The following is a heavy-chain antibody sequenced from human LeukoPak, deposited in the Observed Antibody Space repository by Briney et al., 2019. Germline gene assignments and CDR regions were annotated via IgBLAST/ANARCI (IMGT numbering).Heavy chain of an antibody. CDR3: ARALDSSGSYYFDY. V-gene: IGHV4-30-4*01. CDR2: IYYSGST. Sequence: PSQTLSLTCTVSGGSISSGDYYWSWIRQPPGKGLEWIGYIYYSGSTYYNPSLKSRVTISVDTSMNQFSLKLSSVTAADTAVYYCARALDSSGSYYFDYWGQGTLVTVSS. D-gene: IGHD3-10*01. J-gene: IGHJ4*02. CDR1: GGSISSGDYY.